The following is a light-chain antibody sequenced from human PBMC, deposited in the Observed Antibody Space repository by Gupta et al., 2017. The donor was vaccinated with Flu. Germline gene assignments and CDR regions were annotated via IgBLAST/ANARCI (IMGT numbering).Light chain of an antibody. CDR2: KTN. V-gene: IGLV7-43*01. CDR3: LLFYAGDWV. CDR1: TGPVTSAYY. J-gene: IGLJ3*02. Sequence: QTVVTQEPSLTLSPGGTVTLTCASNTGPVTSAYYANWFQQKPGQAPRALIYKTNNKHSWTPARFSGSLLGGKAVLKLSAVEPEDEADYHCLLFYAGDWVFGGGTKLTVL.